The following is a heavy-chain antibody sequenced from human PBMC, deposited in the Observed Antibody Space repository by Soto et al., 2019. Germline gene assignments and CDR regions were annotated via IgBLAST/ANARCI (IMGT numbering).Heavy chain of an antibody. Sequence: EVQLLESGGGLVQPGGSLRLSCAASGFPFNNYPLSWVRQAPGKGLEWVATIRNRGGSTAYADSVKGRFSISRDQAKNTLHLQMNSLRVEDTAVYYCAKCDFGDPYWYFDFWGRGTLVTVSS. CDR1: GFPFNNYP. J-gene: IGHJ2*01. CDR2: IRNRGGST. V-gene: IGHV3-23*01. CDR3: AKCDFGDPYWYFDF. D-gene: IGHD4-17*01.